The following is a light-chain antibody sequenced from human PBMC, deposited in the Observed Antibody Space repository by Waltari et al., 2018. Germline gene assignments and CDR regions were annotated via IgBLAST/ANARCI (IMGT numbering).Light chain of an antibody. CDR2: QDI. Sequence: SYDLTQPPSVSVSPGQTATITCSGDTLGAKYSCLYQQKPGQSPVLVIYQDIKRPSGIPERFSCSNSGNTATLTISGTQAMDEAVYYCQTWDSSTVIFGGGTTLTVL. CDR1: TLGAKY. CDR3: QTWDSSTVI. J-gene: IGLJ2*01. V-gene: IGLV3-1*01.